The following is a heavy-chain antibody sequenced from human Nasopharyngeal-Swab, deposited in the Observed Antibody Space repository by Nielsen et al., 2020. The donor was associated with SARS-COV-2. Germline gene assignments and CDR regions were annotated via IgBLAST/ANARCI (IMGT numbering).Heavy chain of an antibody. J-gene: IGHJ6*02. CDR2: ISGKNGNT. Sequence: ASVKVSCKASGYNFANYGIAWVRQAPGQGPEWMGWISGKNGNTNYAQKVQGRVTLTTDTSTNIAYMELRSLRSDDTAVYYCARISSIVVVPAAALGYYYYGMDVWGQGTTVTVSS. V-gene: IGHV1-18*01. D-gene: IGHD2-2*01. CDR1: GYNFANYG. CDR3: ARISSIVVVPAAALGYYYYGMDV.